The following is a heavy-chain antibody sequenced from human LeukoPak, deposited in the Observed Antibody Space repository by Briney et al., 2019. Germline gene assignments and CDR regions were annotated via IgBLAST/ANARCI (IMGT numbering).Heavy chain of an antibody. V-gene: IGHV4-59*01. Sequence: SETLSLTCTVSDGSISSYYWSWIRQPPGKGLEWIGYIHFSGSTNYNPSLKSRVTISADTSKNQFSLRVTSVTAADTAVYYCARDRLCSSTSCYEYWFDPWGQGTLVTVSS. CDR2: IHFSGST. CDR1: DGSISSYY. J-gene: IGHJ5*02. CDR3: ARDRLCSSTSCYEYWFDP. D-gene: IGHD2-2*01.